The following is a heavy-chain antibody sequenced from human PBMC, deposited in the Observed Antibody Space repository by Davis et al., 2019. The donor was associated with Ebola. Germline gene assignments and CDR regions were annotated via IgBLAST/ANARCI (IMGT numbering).Heavy chain of an antibody. CDR1: GFTFDDYT. J-gene: IGHJ6*04. D-gene: IGHD4-11*01. CDR3: ARDYSNYDYYGMDV. V-gene: IGHV3-43*01. Sequence: GESLKISCAASGFTFDDYTMHWVRQAPGKGLEWVSLISWDGGSTNYADSVKGRFAISRDDAKKSVYLEMNSLRDEDTAVYYCARDYSNYDYYGMDVWGKGTTVTVSS. CDR2: ISWDGGST.